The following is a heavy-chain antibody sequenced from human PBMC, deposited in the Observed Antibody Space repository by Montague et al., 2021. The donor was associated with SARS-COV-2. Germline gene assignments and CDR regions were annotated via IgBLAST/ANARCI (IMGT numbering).Heavy chain of an antibody. Sequence: TLSLTCTVSGXSITSGGYFWNWIRQHPGKGLEYIGAISYSGSTYYNPSLTSRVSISMDTSKNAFSLSLHSVTAADTAVYFCAASGRRGYSNPFHHCGRGSLVTVSS. J-gene: IGHJ4*02. V-gene: IGHV4-31*03. CDR1: GXSITSGGYF. CDR3: AASGRRGYSNPFHH. D-gene: IGHD4-11*01. CDR2: ISYSGST.